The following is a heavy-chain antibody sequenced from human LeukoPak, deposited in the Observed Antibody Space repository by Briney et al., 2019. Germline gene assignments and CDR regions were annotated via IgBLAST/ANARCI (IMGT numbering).Heavy chain of an antibody. CDR3: ARGYCSSTSCYFDY. Sequence: GGSLRLSCAASGFTFDDYGMSWVRQAPGKGLEWVSGTNWNGGSTGYADSVKGRFTISRDNAKNSLYLQMNSLRAEDTALYYCARGYCSSTSCYFDYWGQGTLVTVSS. CDR1: GFTFDDYG. CDR2: TNWNGGST. D-gene: IGHD2-2*01. J-gene: IGHJ4*02. V-gene: IGHV3-20*04.